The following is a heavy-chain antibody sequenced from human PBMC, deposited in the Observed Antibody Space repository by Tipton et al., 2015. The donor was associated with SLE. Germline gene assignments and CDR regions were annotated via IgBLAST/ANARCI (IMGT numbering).Heavy chain of an antibody. J-gene: IGHJ6*03. Sequence: LSLTCTVSGDSISSFHWSWIRQPPGKGLEWVSGIGWNSGKIDYADSVKGRFTISRDNAKNFLYLQMNSLRPEDTAVYYCAKGGCSTASCPSYFYFYMDVWGKGTTVTVPS. CDR2: IGWNSGKI. CDR3: AKGGCSTASCPSYFYFYMDV. CDR1: GDSISSFH. V-gene: IGHV3-9*01. D-gene: IGHD2-2*01.